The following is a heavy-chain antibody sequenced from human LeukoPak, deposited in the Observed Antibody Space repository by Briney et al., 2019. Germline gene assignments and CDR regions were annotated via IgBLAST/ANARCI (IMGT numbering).Heavy chain of an antibody. J-gene: IGHJ3*02. V-gene: IGHV4-61*02. CDR3: ARAPPPGGGAFDI. Sequence: SETLSLTCTVSGGSISSGSYYWSWIRQPAGKGLEWIGRIYTSGNTNYNPSLKSRVTISVDTSKNQFSLKLSSVTAADTAVYYCARAPPPGGGAFDIWGQGTMVTVSS. D-gene: IGHD3-16*01. CDR2: IYTSGNT. CDR1: GGSISSGSYY.